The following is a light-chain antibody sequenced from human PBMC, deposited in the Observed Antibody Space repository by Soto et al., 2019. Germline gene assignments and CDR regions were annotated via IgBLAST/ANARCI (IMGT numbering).Light chain of an antibody. CDR3: QPYNNYPRT. J-gene: IGKJ1*01. V-gene: IGKV1-5*01. Sequence: DIQMTQSPSTLSASVGDRATITCLASESIRTWLAWYQHKPGKATKLLIYDASTLESGVPSRFSGSGSGTEFTLTISSLQPDDFATYYCQPYNNYPRTFGQVTQVEIK. CDR1: ESIRTW. CDR2: DAS.